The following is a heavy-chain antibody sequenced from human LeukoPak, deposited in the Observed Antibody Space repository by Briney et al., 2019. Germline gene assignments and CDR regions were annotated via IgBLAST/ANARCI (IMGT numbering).Heavy chain of an antibody. CDR1: GFTFSSYS. V-gene: IGHV3-21*01. CDR2: ISSSSRYI. CDR3: ARDFYYDSSGYVALYYFDY. J-gene: IGHJ4*02. Sequence: GGSLRLSCAASGFTFSSYSMNWVRQAPGKGLEWVSSISSSSRYIYYADSVKGRFTISRDNAKNSLYLQMNSLRAEDTAVYYCARDFYYDSSGYVALYYFDYWGQGTLVTVSS. D-gene: IGHD3-22*01.